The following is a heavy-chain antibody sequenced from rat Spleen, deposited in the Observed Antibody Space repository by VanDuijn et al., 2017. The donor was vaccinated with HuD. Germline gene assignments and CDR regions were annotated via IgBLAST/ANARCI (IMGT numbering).Heavy chain of an antibody. J-gene: IGHJ2*01. Sequence: EVQLVESGGGLVQPGRSLKLSCAASGFTFSNYGMAWVRQAPTKGLEWVATISYDGSSTYYRDSVKGRFTISRDNPKSTLYLQMDSLGSEDTATYYCARRYDFDYWGQGVMVTVSS. V-gene: IGHV5-29*01. CDR1: GFTFSNYG. CDR2: ISYDGSST. CDR3: ARRYDFDY. D-gene: IGHD2-1*01.